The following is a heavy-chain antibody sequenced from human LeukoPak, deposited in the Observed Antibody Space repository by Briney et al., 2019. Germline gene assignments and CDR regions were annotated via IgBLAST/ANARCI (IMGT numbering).Heavy chain of an antibody. V-gene: IGHV3-11*01. D-gene: IGHD2-2*01. Sequence: PGGSLRLSCAASGFTFSDYYMNWIRQAPGKGLEWVSYIGSSGSSIYYADSVKGRFTISRDNAKNSLYLQMNSLRAEDTAVYYCARDCSSTSCHSTSAFDIWGQGTMVTVSS. J-gene: IGHJ3*02. CDR1: GFTFSDYY. CDR3: ARDCSSTSCHSTSAFDI. CDR2: IGSSGSSI.